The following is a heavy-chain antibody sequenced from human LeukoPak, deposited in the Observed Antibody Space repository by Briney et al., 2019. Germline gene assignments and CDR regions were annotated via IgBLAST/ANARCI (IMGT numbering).Heavy chain of an antibody. Sequence: RGGSLRLSCAASGFTFSSYAMHWVRQAPGKGLEWVAVISYDGSNKYYADSVKGRFTISRDNSKNTLYLHMNSLRAEDTAVYYCARTNPMSPYYFDYWGQGTLVTVSS. V-gene: IGHV3-30*04. CDR3: ARTNPMSPYYFDY. D-gene: IGHD3-10*02. CDR1: GFTFSSYA. J-gene: IGHJ4*02. CDR2: ISYDGSNK.